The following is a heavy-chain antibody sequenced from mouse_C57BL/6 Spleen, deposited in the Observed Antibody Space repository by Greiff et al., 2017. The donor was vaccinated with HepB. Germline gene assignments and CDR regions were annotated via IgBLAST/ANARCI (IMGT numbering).Heavy chain of an antibody. CDR3: ASMVLYAMDY. CDR2: IYPGDGDT. Sequence: QVQLQQSGPELVKPGASVKISCKASGYAFSSSWMNWVKQRPGKGLEWIGRIYPGDGDTNYNGKFKGKATLTADKSSSTAYMQLSSLTSEDSAVYFCASMVLYAMDYWGQGTSVTVSS. V-gene: IGHV1-82*01. CDR1: GYAFSSSW. J-gene: IGHJ4*01. D-gene: IGHD1-1*02.